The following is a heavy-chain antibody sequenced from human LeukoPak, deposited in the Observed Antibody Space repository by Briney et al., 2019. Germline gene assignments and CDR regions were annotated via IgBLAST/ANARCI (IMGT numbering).Heavy chain of an antibody. Sequence: SETLSLTCTVSGGSISSGSYYWSWIRQPAGKGLEWIGRIYTSGSTNYNPSLKSRVTISVDTSKNQFSLKLSSVTAADTAVYYCAREDIVVVPAAPGNAFDIWGQGTMVTVSS. V-gene: IGHV4-61*02. CDR2: IYTSGST. D-gene: IGHD2-2*01. J-gene: IGHJ3*02. CDR1: GGSISSGSYY. CDR3: AREDIVVVPAAPGNAFDI.